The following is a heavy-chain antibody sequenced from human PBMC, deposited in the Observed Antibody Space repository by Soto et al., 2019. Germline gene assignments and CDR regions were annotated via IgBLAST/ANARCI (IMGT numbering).Heavy chain of an antibody. CDR2: IYSGGST. Sequence: GGSLRLSCAASGFTVSSNYMSWVRQAPGKWLEWVSVIYSGGSTYYADSVKGRFTISRDNSKNTLYLQMNSLRAEDTAVYYCARVGTYYDFWSGYPPGAFDIWGQGTMVTVSS. V-gene: IGHV3-66*01. D-gene: IGHD3-3*01. J-gene: IGHJ3*02. CDR3: ARVGTYYDFWSGYPPGAFDI. CDR1: GFTVSSNY.